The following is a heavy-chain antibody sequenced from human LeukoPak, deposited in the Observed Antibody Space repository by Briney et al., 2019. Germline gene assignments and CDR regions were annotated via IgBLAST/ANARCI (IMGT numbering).Heavy chain of an antibody. CDR3: ARPRGVYGGSYDNDDY. J-gene: IGHJ4*02. CDR2: IYSGGSS. CDR1: GGSISSSSNY. D-gene: IGHD1-26*01. V-gene: IGHV4-39*01. Sequence: SETLSLTCTVSGGSISSSSNYWGWIRQPPGEGLEWIGSIYSGGSSYYNPSLKSRVTISVDTSKNQDSLKLTSVTAADTAVYYCARPRGVYGGSYDNDDYWGQGTLVTVSS.